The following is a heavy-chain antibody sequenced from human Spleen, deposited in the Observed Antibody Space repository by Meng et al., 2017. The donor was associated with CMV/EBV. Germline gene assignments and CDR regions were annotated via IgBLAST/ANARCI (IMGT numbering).Heavy chain of an antibody. V-gene: IGHV1-46*01. J-gene: IGHJ4*02. CDR2: INPSGGST. CDR1: YTFTSYY. Sequence: YTFTSYYMHWVRQDPGLGLEWMGIINPSGGSTSYAQKFQGRVTMTRDTSTSTVYMELSSLRSEDTAVYYCARTEWFGEGPHPYYFDYWGQGTLVTVSS. D-gene: IGHD3-10*01. CDR3: ARTEWFGEGPHPYYFDY.